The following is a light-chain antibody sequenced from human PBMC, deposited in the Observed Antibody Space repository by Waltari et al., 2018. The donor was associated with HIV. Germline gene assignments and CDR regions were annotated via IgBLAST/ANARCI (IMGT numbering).Light chain of an antibody. Sequence: QSALTQPPSVSGSPGQSVTISCTGISSDIGNNNRVSWYQQPPGTAPKVIIYDVSNRPSGVPDRFSGSKSGNTASLTISGLQAEDEADYYCSSYTGSDPSVVFGGGTKLTVL. CDR2: DVS. V-gene: IGLV2-18*02. CDR3: SSYTGSDPSVV. J-gene: IGLJ2*01. CDR1: SSDIGNNNR.